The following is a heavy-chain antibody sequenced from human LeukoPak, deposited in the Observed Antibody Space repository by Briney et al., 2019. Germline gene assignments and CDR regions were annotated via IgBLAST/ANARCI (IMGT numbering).Heavy chain of an antibody. CDR3: ARDSPNGDYGSDY. V-gene: IGHV4-31*03. CDR1: GGSISSGGYY. J-gene: IGHJ4*02. D-gene: IGHD4-17*01. Sequence: SQALSLTCTVSGGSISSGGYYWSWIRQHPGKGLEWIGYIYYSGSTYYNPSLKSRVTISVDTSKNQFSLKLSSVTAADTAVYYCARDSPNGDYGSDYWGQGTLVTVSS. CDR2: IYYSGST.